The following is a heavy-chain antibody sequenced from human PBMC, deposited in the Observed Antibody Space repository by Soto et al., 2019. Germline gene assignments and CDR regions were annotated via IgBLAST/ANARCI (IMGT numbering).Heavy chain of an antibody. J-gene: IGHJ6*02. CDR2: INPSGGST. V-gene: IGHV1-46*01. CDR3: ARGGLSNFVVVRGASRNDYLGMEV. CDR1: GYTFTSYY. Sequence: ASVKVSCKASGYTFTSYYMHWVRQAPGQGPEWMGIINPSGGSTSYAQKFQGRVTMTRDTSTSTAYMALSSLRSENTAVYYRARGGLSNFVVVRGASRNDYLGMEVWGQGTTGTGS. D-gene: IGHD2-2*01.